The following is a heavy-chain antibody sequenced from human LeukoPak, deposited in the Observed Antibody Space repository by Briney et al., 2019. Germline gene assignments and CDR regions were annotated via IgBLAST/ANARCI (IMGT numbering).Heavy chain of an antibody. J-gene: IGHJ6*02. CDR1: GGSITGYY. Sequence: PSETLSLTCTVSGGSITGYYWTWIRQPAGKGLEWIGRIYSGGSTNYNPPLKSRVTMSVDTSKNQFSLKLSSVTAADTALYYCATGRDADSARGYYDMDVWGQGTTVTVSS. CDR3: ATGRDADSARGYYDMDV. V-gene: IGHV4-4*07. D-gene: IGHD5-24*01. CDR2: IYSGGST.